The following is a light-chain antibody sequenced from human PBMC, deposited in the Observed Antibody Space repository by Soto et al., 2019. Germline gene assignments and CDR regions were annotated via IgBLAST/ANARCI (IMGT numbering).Light chain of an antibody. CDR2: RVS. V-gene: IGKV2-30*01. CDR1: QSPVSSDGHIY. Sequence: DVVMTQSPLSLAVTLGQPSYISCSPSQSPVSSDGHIYLSWFKQRPGQYTRRRSYRVSHRDSGVPDRGSGSGSGTDVTRKISRVEDEDVGVYHGMQGTHWPGTFGQGTKVDIK. J-gene: IGKJ1*01. CDR3: MQGTHWPGT.